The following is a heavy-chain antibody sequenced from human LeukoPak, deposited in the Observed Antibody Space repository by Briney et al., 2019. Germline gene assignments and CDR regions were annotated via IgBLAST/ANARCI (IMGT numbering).Heavy chain of an antibody. V-gene: IGHV4-39*01. J-gene: IGHJ4*02. D-gene: IGHD4-17*01. CDR2: IYYSGST. CDR1: GDSISSSSYY. CDR3: ASVNYGDYSSLDY. Sequence: SETLSLTCTVSGDSISSSSYYWGWIRQPPGKGLEWIGTIYYSGSTYYNPSLKSRVTISVDTSKNQFSLKLSSVTAADTAVYYCASVNYGDYSSLDYWGQGTLVTVSS.